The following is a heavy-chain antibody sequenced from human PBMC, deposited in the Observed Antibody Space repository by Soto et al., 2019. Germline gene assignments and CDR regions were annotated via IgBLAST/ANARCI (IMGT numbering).Heavy chain of an antibody. CDR2: ISWNSGSI. D-gene: IGHD3-10*01. Sequence: GGSLRLSCAASGFMFDDYAIHWVRQAPGKGLEWVSGISWNSGSIGYADSVKGRFTISRDNAKNSLYLQMNSLRAEDTALYYCAKDIREGWSGEFRGSDYWGQGTLVTVSS. V-gene: IGHV3-9*01. CDR1: GFMFDDYA. J-gene: IGHJ4*02. CDR3: AKDIREGWSGEFRGSDY.